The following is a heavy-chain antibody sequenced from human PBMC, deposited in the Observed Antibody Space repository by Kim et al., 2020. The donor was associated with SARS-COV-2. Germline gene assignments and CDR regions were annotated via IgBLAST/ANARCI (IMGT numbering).Heavy chain of an antibody. CDR3: SKARLPGSNYDYYGMDV. CDR2: ISYDGNNE. V-gene: IGHV3-30*18. Sequence: GGSLRLSCAASGFTFSTSAMYWVRQAPGKGLEWVARISYDGNNEYYTYAVTGQVTISSNSSKTTLKLQMHSQSAEATALSDCSKARLPGSNYDYYGMDV. J-gene: IGHJ6*01. CDR1: GFTFSTSA.